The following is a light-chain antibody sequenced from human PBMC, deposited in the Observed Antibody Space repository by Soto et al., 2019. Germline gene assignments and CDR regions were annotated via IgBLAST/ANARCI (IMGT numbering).Light chain of an antibody. CDR2: GNS. CDR1: SSNIGAGYD. J-gene: IGLJ1*01. CDR3: QSYDSSLSAPYV. Sequence: QSVLTQPPSVSGAPGQRVTISCTGSSSNIGAGYDVHWYQQLPGTAPKLLIYGNSNRPSGVPDRFSGSKSGTSASLAITGLQAEDEADYSCQSYDSSLSAPYVFGTGTKLNVL. V-gene: IGLV1-40*01.